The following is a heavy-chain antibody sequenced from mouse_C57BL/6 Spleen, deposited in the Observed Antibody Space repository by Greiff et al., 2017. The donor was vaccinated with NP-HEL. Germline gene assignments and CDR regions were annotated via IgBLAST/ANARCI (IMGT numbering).Heavy chain of an antibody. CDR2: INPNNGGT. CDR1: GYTFTDYN. V-gene: IGHV1-18*01. D-gene: IGHD4-1*01. CDR3: ARLGTGTDFDV. Sequence: EVQLQQSGPELVKPGASVKIPCKASGYTFTDYNMDWVKQSHGKSLEWIGDINPNNGGTSYNQKFKGKATLTVDKSSSTAYMELRSLTSEDSAVYYCARLGTGTDFDVWGTGTTVTVSS. J-gene: IGHJ1*03.